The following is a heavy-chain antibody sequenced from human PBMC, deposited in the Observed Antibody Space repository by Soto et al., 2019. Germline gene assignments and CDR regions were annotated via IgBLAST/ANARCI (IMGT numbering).Heavy chain of an antibody. V-gene: IGHV5-10-1*01. CDR2: IDPSDSYT. CDR3: ARLGDCSSTSCYISGYYYYGMDV. CDR1: GYSFTSYW. J-gene: IGHJ6*02. D-gene: IGHD2-2*02. Sequence: PGESLKISCKGSGYSFTSYWISWVRQMPGKGLEWMGRIDPSDSYTNYSPSFQGHVTISADKSISTAYPQWSSLKASDTAMHYCARLGDCSSTSCYISGYYYYGMDVWGQGTTVTVSS.